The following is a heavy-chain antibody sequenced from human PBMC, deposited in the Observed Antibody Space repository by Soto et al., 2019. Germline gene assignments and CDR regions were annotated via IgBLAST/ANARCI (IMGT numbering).Heavy chain of an antibody. CDR1: GYTFNAFY. J-gene: IGHJ6*02. D-gene: IGHD6-13*01. Sequence: ASVKVSCKAFGYTFNAFYMHWVRQAPGQGREWMGVINPSGDGTSYAQKFQGRVTMTRDTSTSTVYMELSSLRSEDTAVYYCARVALGYDHADVWGQGATVTVSS. CDR2: INPSGDGT. CDR3: ARVALGYDHADV. V-gene: IGHV1-46*02.